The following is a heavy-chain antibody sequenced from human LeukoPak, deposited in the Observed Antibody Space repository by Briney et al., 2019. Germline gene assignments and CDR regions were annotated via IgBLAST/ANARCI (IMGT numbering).Heavy chain of an antibody. CDR1: GGTFSSYA. J-gene: IGHJ2*01. CDR2: IIPIFGTA. V-gene: IGHV1-69*05. CDR3: ARGSYSSGWYVGWYFDL. D-gene: IGHD6-19*01. Sequence: SVKVSCKASGGTFSSYAISWVRQAPGQGLEWLGGIIPIFGTANYAQKFQGRVTITTDESTSTAYMELSSLRSEDTAVYYCARGSYSSGWYVGWYFDLWGRGTLVTVSS.